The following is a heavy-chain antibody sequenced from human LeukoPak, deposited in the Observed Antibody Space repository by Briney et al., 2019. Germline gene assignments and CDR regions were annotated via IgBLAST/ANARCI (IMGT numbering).Heavy chain of an antibody. CDR3: ARDYYYGSGTHPYGMDV. CDR1: GFTVSGNY. CDR2: ISSSSSYI. D-gene: IGHD3-10*01. J-gene: IGHJ6*02. V-gene: IGHV3-21*01. Sequence: GGSLTLSCAVSGFTVSGNYMTWVRQAPGKGLEWVSSISSSSSYIYYADSVKGRFTISRDNAKNSLYLQMNSLRAEDTAVYYCARDYYYGSGTHPYGMDVWGQGTTVTVSS.